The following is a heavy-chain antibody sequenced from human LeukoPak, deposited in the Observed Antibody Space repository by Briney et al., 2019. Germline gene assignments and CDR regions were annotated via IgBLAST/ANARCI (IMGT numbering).Heavy chain of an antibody. CDR2: ISAYNGNT. D-gene: IGHD3-22*01. CDR3: ARVGYDSSGYYYGYFDY. CDR1: GYTFTSYG. J-gene: IGHJ4*02. Sequence: ASVNVSCKASGYTFTSYGISWVRQAPGQGLEWMGWISAYNGNTNYAQKLQGRVTMTTDTSTSTAYMELRSLRSDDTAVYYCARVGYDSSGYYYGYFDYWGQGTLVTVSS. V-gene: IGHV1-18*01.